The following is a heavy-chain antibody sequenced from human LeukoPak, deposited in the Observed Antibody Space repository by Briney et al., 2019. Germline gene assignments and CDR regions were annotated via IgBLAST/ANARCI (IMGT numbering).Heavy chain of an antibody. D-gene: IGHD5-18*01. J-gene: IGHJ5*02. CDR3: ARGLDGYRFDP. CDR1: GGSMVNYH. Sequence: SETLSLTCRVSGGSMVNYHWTWIQQSPGKEPEYIGYIYNIETTYNNPSLMGRVTVSVDMSSRQFSLKLKSVTAADTAVYYCARGLDGYRFDPRGQGIMVTVSS. V-gene: IGHV4-59*01. CDR2: IYNIETT.